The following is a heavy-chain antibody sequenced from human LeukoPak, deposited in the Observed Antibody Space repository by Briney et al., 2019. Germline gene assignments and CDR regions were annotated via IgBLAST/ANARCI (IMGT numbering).Heavy chain of an antibody. Sequence: GGSLRLSCVASGFTFESYWTIWVRQAPGKGLEFVANINEDGSEKYYVDSVKGRFTISRDNAKNSLYLQMNSLRAEDTAVYYCARAMDVWGQGTTVTVSS. V-gene: IGHV3-7*04. CDR3: ARAMDV. CDR1: GFTFESYW. CDR2: INEDGSEK. J-gene: IGHJ6*02.